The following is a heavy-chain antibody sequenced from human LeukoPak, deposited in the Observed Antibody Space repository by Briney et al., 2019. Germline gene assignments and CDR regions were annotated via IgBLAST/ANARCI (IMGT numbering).Heavy chain of an antibody. Sequence: GGSLRLSCAASGFTFSSYAMSWVRQAPGKGLEWVSAISGSGGSTYYADSVKGRFTISRDNSKNTLYLQMNSLRAEDTAVYYCAKGGAYYYDSSGNDYWGQGTLVTVSS. CDR2: ISGSGGST. CDR1: GFTFSSYA. CDR3: AKGGAYYYDSSGNDY. D-gene: IGHD3-22*01. V-gene: IGHV3-23*01. J-gene: IGHJ4*02.